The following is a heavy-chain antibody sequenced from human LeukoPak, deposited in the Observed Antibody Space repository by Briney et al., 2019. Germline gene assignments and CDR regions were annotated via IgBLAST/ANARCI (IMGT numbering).Heavy chain of an antibody. Sequence: ASVKVPCKASGYTFTGYYMHWVRQAPGQGLEWMGWISPNSGVTNYAQKFQGRVTMTRDTSISTAYMELSRLRSDDTAVYYCARADIVVVPAAPPDYYYYTMDVWGQGTTVTVSS. J-gene: IGHJ6*02. D-gene: IGHD2-2*01. V-gene: IGHV1-2*02. CDR1: GYTFTGYY. CDR3: ARADIVVVPAAPPDYYYYTMDV. CDR2: ISPNSGVT.